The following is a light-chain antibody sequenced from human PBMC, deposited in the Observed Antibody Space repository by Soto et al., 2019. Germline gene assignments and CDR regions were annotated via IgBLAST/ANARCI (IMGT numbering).Light chain of an antibody. CDR1: SSNVGGYNY. V-gene: IGLV2-11*01. CDR3: CSYAASYTLV. Sequence: QSALTQPRSVSASPGQSVTISCTGTSSNVGGYNYVSWYQQNPGKAPKLMIYDATKRSSGVPDRFSGSKSGNAASLTISGLQAEDEADYYCCSYAASYTLVFGGGTKVTVL. J-gene: IGLJ2*01. CDR2: DAT.